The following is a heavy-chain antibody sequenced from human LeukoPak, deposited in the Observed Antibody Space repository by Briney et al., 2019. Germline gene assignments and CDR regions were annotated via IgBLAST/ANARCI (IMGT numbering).Heavy chain of an antibody. CDR2: IYYSGST. CDR1: GGSISSYY. CDR3: ARTQGYDFWSGYDDAFDI. J-gene: IGHJ3*02. V-gene: IGHV4-59*01. Sequence: IPSETLSLTCTVSGGSISSYYWSWIRQPPGKGLEWLGYIYYSGSTNYNPSLKSRVTISVDTSKNQFSLKLSSVTAADTAVYYCARTQGYDFWSGYDDAFDIWGQGTMVTVSS. D-gene: IGHD3-3*01.